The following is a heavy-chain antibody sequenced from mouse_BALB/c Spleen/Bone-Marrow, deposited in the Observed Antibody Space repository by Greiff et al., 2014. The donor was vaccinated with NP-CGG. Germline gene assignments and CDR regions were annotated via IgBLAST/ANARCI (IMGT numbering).Heavy chain of an antibody. D-gene: IGHD2-2*01. J-gene: IGHJ1*01. CDR2: IAPGSGST. V-gene: IGHV1S41*01. CDR1: GYTFTNYW. CDR3: ARERYGYDGWYFDV. Sequence: DLVKPGASVKLSCKASGYTFTNYWIYWIKQGPGQGLEWIGRIAPGSGSTYYNEMFKGKTTLTVDTSSSTAYIQLSSLSSEDSDVYFCARERYGYDGWYFDVWGAGTTVTVSS.